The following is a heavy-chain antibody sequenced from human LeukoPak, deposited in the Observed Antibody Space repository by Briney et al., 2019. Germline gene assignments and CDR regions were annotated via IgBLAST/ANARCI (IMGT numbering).Heavy chain of an antibody. CDR2: IYYSGST. J-gene: IGHJ4*02. Sequence: SETLSLTCTVSGGSISSGGYYWSWIRQHPGKGLEWIGYIYYSGSTYYNPSLKSRVTISVDTSKNQFSLKLSSVTAADTAVYYCARSPSMVRGVQDYWGQGTLVTVSS. CDR1: GGSISSGGYY. D-gene: IGHD3-10*01. CDR3: ARSPSMVRGVQDY. V-gene: IGHV4-31*03.